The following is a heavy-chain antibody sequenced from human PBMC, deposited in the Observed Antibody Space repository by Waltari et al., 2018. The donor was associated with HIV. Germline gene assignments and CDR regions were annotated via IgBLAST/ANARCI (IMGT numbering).Heavy chain of an antibody. D-gene: IGHD3-22*01. V-gene: IGHV1-8*02. CDR3: ARNSSAKGNRYFYYGLDV. Sequence: QVHLVQSGPEVKRPGASVKISCKGYGYIFMNFDVNWVRQAAGQGPEWLGWMNPNSGNTASPYIFEERVTMTRDGSTDTAYMEMSGLTPEDTAIYYCARNSSAKGNRYFYYGLDVWGQGTPVTV. J-gene: IGHJ6*02. CDR2: MNPNSGNT. CDR1: GYIFMNFD.